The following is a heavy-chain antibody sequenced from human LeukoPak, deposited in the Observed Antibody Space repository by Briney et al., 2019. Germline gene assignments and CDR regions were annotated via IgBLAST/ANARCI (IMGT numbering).Heavy chain of an antibody. D-gene: IGHD2-2*01. CDR3: ARASTLQDIVVVPWEALYYYYYYGMDV. CDR2: INHSGST. Sequence: SETLSLTCAVYGGSFSGYYWSWIRQPPGKRLEWIGEINHSGSTNYNPSLKSRVTISVDTSKNQFSLKLSSVTAADTAVYYCARASTLQDIVVVPWEALYYYYYYGMDVWGQGTTVTVSS. CDR1: GGSFSGYY. J-gene: IGHJ6*02. V-gene: IGHV4-34*01.